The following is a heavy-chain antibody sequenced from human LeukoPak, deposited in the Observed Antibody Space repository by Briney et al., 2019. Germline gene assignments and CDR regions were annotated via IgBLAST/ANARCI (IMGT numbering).Heavy chain of an antibody. CDR1: GFTFSNAW. CDR3: TTHLYDFWSGYYNAFDI. D-gene: IGHD3-3*01. CDR2: IKSKTDGGTT. V-gene: IGHV3-15*01. J-gene: IGHJ3*02. Sequence: PGGSLRLSCAASGFTFSNAWMSWVRQAPGKGLEWVGRIKSKTDGGTTDYAAPVKGRFTISRDDSKNTLYLQMNSLKTEDTAVYYCTTHLYDFWSGYYNAFDIWGQGTMVTVSS.